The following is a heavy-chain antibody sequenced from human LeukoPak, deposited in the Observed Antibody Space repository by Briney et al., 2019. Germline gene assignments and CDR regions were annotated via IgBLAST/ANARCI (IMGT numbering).Heavy chain of an antibody. CDR3: ARKKCSSTSCYKELGAFDI. D-gene: IGHD2-2*02. J-gene: IGHJ3*02. CDR1: GGSISSGGYS. Sequence: TSETLSLTCAVSGGSISSGGYSWSWIRQPAGKGLEWIGRIYSSGSTNYNPSLKSRVTMSVDTSKNQFSLKLSSVTAADTAVYYCARKKCSSTSCYKELGAFDIWGQGTMVTVSS. CDR2: IYSSGST. V-gene: IGHV4-61*02.